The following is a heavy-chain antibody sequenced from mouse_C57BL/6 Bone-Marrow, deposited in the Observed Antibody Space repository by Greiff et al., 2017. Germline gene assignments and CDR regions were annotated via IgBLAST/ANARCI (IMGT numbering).Heavy chain of an antibody. CDR2: IYPRCGNT. CDR3: AREGDCHWYFDV. Sequence: QVHVKQSGAELARPGASVKLSCKASGYTFTSYGISWVKQRTGQGLEWIGEIYPRCGNTYYNEKFKGKATLTADKSSSTAYMELRSLTSEDSAVYFCAREGDCHWYFDVWGTGTTVTVSS. CDR1: GYTFTSYG. V-gene: IGHV1-81*01. J-gene: IGHJ1*03.